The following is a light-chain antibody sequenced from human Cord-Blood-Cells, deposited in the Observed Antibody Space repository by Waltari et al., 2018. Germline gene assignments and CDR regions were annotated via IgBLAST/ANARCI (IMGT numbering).Light chain of an antibody. CDR1: NSAVGSFNP. CDR3: CSYAGSSTYV. V-gene: IGLV2-23*01. Sequence: QSALTQPASVSGSPGQSLPLPCTGTNSAVGSFNPVSWYQQHPGKAPKLMIDEGSKRPSGVSNRFSGSKSGNTASLTISGLQAEDEADYYCCSYAGSSTYVFGTGTKVTVL. J-gene: IGLJ1*01. CDR2: EGS.